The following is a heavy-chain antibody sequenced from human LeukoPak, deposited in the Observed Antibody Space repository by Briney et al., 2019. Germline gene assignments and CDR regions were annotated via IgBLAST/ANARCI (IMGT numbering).Heavy chain of an antibody. D-gene: IGHD6-19*01. CDR3: ARRWYTSGWYHAFDI. Sequence: PSETLSLTCVVSGDSVSSLNYYWGWIRQPPGKGLEWIGTTHYSGNTYYDPSLKSRVIISLDTSKNQFSLRLSSVTAADTAVYYCARRWYTSGWYHAFDIWGQGTMVTVSS. CDR1: GDSVSSLNYY. CDR2: THYSGNT. J-gene: IGHJ3*02. V-gene: IGHV4-39*07.